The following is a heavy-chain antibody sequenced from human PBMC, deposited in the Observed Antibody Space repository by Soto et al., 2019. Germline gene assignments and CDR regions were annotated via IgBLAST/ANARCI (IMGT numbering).Heavy chain of an antibody. J-gene: IGHJ4*02. CDR1: SSPINSRYY. V-gene: IGHV4-38-2*02. Sequence: ETLSLTCTVSSSPINSRYYWGWIRQTPGKGLEWVASIYHSGSTHYNPSLKSRATISVDTSNNQFSLRLSSVTAADTAIYYCARNTSGRNFVYWYQGTLVTVSS. CDR3: ARNTSGRNFVY. D-gene: IGHD6-19*01. CDR2: IYHSGST.